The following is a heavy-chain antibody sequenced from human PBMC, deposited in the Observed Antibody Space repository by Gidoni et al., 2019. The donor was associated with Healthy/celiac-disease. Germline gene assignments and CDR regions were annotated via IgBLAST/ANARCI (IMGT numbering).Heavy chain of an antibody. CDR2: ISYDGSNK. D-gene: IGHD2-2*01. CDR1: GFTFSSYG. V-gene: IGHV3-30*03. Sequence: QVQLVESGGGVVQPGRSLRLSCAASGFTFSSYGMHWVRQAPGKGLGWVAVISYDGSNKYYADSVKGRFTISRDNSKNTLYLQMNSLRAEDTAVYYCARDGEDIVVVPAALFYYYYGMDVWGQGTTVTVSS. CDR3: ARDGEDIVVVPAALFYYYYGMDV. J-gene: IGHJ6*02.